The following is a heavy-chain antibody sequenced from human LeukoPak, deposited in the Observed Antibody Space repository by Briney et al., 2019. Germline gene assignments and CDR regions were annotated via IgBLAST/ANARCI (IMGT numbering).Heavy chain of an antibody. CDR1: GFTFSSYA. CDR3: AKDWSYHYTVDY. Sequence: PGGSLRLSCAASGFTFSSYAMHWVRQAPGKGLEWVAVISYDGSNKYYADSVKGRFTISRDNSKNTLYLQMNSLRPEDTAVYYCAKDWSYHYTVDYWGQGTLVTVSS. CDR2: ISYDGSNK. V-gene: IGHV3-30*04. J-gene: IGHJ4*02. D-gene: IGHD3-16*02.